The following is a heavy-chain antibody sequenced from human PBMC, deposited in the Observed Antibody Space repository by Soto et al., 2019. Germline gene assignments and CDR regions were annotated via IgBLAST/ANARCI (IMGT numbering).Heavy chain of an antibody. CDR3: ARGLIAAAAPYNWFDP. D-gene: IGHD6-13*01. J-gene: IGHJ5*02. CDR1: GGTFSSYT. Sequence: SVKVSCKASGGTFSSYTISWVRQAPGQGLEWMGRIIPILGIANYAQKFQGRVTITADKSTSTAYMELSSLRSEDTAVYYCARGLIAAAAPYNWFDPWGQGTLVTVSS. V-gene: IGHV1-69*02. CDR2: IIPILGIA.